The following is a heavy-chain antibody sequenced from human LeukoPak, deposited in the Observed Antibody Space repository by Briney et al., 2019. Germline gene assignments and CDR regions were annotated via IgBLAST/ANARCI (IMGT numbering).Heavy chain of an antibody. Sequence: KSSETLSLTCTVSGGSISSYQWSWIRQPPGKGLEWIGNIYYSGSANYNPSLESRVIISVDTSKNQSSLKLSPVTAADTAVYYCARVGVDYSGNIIEYFFDYWGQGTLVTVSS. CDR1: GGSISSYQ. V-gene: IGHV4-59*01. CDR3: ARVGVDYSGNIIEYFFDY. CDR2: IYYSGSA. D-gene: IGHD4-23*01. J-gene: IGHJ4*02.